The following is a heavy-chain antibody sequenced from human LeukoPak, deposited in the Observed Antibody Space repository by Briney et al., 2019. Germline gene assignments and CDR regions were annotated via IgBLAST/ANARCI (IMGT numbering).Heavy chain of an antibody. CDR2: IYYSGST. V-gene: IGHV4-39*07. D-gene: IGHD6-25*01. Sequence: PSETLSLTCTVSGGSISSSSYYWGWIRQPPGKGLEWIGSIYYSGSTYYNPSLKSRVTISVDTSKNQFFLKLSSVTAADTAVYYCARSGAGAASWGLAFDYWGQGTLVTVSS. CDR3: ARSGAGAASWGLAFDY. J-gene: IGHJ4*02. CDR1: GGSISSSSYY.